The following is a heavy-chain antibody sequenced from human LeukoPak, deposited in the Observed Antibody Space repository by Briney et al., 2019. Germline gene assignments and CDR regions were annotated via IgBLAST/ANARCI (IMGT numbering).Heavy chain of an antibody. CDR3: ARHRSWYFDL. J-gene: IGHJ2*01. CDR1: GGSISSYY. Sequence: SETLSLTCTVSGGSISSYYWSWIRQPPGKGLEWIGYIYYSGSTNYNPSLKSRVTISVDTSKNQFSLELSSVTAADTAVYYCARHRSWYFDLWGRGTLVTVSS. V-gene: IGHV4-59*01. CDR2: IYYSGST.